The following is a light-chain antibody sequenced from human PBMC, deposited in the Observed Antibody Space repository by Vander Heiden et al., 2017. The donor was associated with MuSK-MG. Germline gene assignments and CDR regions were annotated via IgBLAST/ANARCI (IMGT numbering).Light chain of an antibody. J-gene: IGKJ2*01. V-gene: IGKV3-11*01. CDR2: DAS. Sequence: EIVLTQSPATLSLSPGERATLSCRASQSVSSYLAWYQQKPGHAPRLLIYDASNRATGIPARFSGSGCGTDFTLTISSREPEDFAVYYCQQRINGHPSYTFGQGTKLEIK. CDR3: QQRINGHPSYT. CDR1: QSVSSY.